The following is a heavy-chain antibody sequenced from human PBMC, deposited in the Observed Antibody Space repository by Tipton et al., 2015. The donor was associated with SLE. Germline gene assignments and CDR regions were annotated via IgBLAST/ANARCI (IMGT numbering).Heavy chain of an antibody. V-gene: IGHV3-21*03. J-gene: IGHJ3*01. CDR2: ISSSSSYI. CDR3: ARNRAPAGPQGAWGV. D-gene: IGHD6-13*01. Sequence: QLVQSGGGLVKPGGSLRLSCAASGFTFSSYSMDWVRQAPGKGLEWVSFISSSSSYIYYADSVKGRFTISRDNAKNSLYLQMNSLRAEDTAVYFCARNRAPAGPQGAWGVWGQGTMVTVSS. CDR1: GFTFSSYS.